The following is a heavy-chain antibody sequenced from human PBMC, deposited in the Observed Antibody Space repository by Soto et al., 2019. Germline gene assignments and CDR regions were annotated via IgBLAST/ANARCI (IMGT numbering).Heavy chain of an antibody. Sequence: QVQLVESGGGVVQPGRSLRLSCAASGFTFSSYAMHWVRQAPGKGLEWVAVISYDGSNKYYADSVKGRFTISRDNSKNTLYRQMNSLRAEDTAVYYCARGGRGYCSGGSCYSYYYYGMDVWGQGTTVTVSS. D-gene: IGHD2-15*01. V-gene: IGHV3-30-3*01. J-gene: IGHJ6*02. CDR2: ISYDGSNK. CDR3: ARGGRGYCSGGSCYSYYYYGMDV. CDR1: GFTFSSYA.